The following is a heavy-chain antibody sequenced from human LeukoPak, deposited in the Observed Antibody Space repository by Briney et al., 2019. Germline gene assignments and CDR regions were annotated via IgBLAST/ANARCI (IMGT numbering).Heavy chain of an antibody. V-gene: IGHV3-33*01. Sequence: PGRSLRLSCAASGFTFSSYGMHWVRQAPGKGLEWVAVIWYDGSNKYYADSVKGRFTISRDNSKNTLYQQMNSLRAEDTAVYYCVREGHSSSWTSRPNWWFDPWGQGTLVTVSS. D-gene: IGHD6-13*01. CDR3: VREGHSSSWTSRPNWWFDP. CDR2: IWYDGSNK. J-gene: IGHJ5*02. CDR1: GFTFSSYG.